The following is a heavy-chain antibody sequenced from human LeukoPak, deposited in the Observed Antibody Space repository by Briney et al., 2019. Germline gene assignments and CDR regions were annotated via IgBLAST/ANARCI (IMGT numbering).Heavy chain of an antibody. CDR2: IHYSEST. V-gene: IGHV4-59*08. CDR1: GGSISSHS. CDR3: ARQRRYNSGPDAFDF. Sequence: PSDTVSLICSLPGGSISSHSWIWIGPPPRKELAGIGYIHYSESTNYNPSLKSRVSISGDTSKKLFSLKLSSVTAADTGVYYCARQRRYNSGPDAFDFWGQGTMVTVSS. J-gene: IGHJ3*01. D-gene: IGHD1-1*01.